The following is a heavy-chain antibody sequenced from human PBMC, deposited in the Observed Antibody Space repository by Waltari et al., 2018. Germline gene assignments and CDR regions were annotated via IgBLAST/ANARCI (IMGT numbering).Heavy chain of an antibody. D-gene: IGHD5-12*01. V-gene: IGHV1-69*12. Sequence: QVQLVQSGAEVKKPGSSVKVSCKASGGTFSSYAISWVRQAPGQGLEWMGGIIPSLGTANYAKKFQGRVTIIADESTSTAYMERSSLRSEDTAVYYCARGVEMATIYKFDYWGQGTLVTVSS. CDR3: ARGVEMATIYKFDY. J-gene: IGHJ4*02. CDR1: GGTFSSYA. CDR2: IIPSLGTA.